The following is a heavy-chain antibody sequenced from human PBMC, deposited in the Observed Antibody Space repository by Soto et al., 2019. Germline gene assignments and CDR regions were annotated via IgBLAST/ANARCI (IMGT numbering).Heavy chain of an antibody. D-gene: IGHD3-22*01. CDR2: IIPIFGTA. J-gene: IGHJ4*02. Sequence: SVKVSCKASGGTFSSYAISWVRQAPGQGLEWMGGIIPIFGTANYAQKFQGRVTITADESTSTAYMELSSLRSEDTAVYYCARDPTYYYDSSGYPGVDYWGQGTLVTVSS. CDR3: ARDPTYYYDSSGYPGVDY. CDR1: GGTFSSYA. V-gene: IGHV1-69*13.